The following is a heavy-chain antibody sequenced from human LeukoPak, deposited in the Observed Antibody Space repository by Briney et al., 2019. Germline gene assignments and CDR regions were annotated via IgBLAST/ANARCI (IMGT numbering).Heavy chain of an antibody. CDR1: GYSFTAYW. D-gene: IGHD3-10*01. CDR3: AXXXGXXXXXXYFDY. J-gene: IGHJ4*02. CDR2: IXPRDSDI. V-gene: IGHV5-51*01. Sequence: GESLKISCKGSGYSFTAYWIAWVRQVPGKGLEWMGIIXPRDSDIXXXXXXXXXVTISADKSISTAYLQWNSLKASDTAMYYCAXXXGXXXXXXYFDYWGQGSLXXVSS.